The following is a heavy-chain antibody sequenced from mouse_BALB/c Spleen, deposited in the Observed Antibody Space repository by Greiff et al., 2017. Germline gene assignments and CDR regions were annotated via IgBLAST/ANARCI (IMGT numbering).Heavy chain of an antibody. V-gene: IGHV1S137*01. Sequence: VQLVESGAELVRPGVSVKISCKGSGYTFTDYAMPWVKQSHAKSLEWIGVISTYDGDASYNQKFKGKATMTVDKSSSTAYMELARLTSEDSAIYYGARRKYGNFYAMDYWGQGTSVTVSS. J-gene: IGHJ4*01. CDR2: ISTYDGDA. D-gene: IGHD2-10*02. CDR3: ARRKYGNFYAMDY. CDR1: GYTFTDYA.